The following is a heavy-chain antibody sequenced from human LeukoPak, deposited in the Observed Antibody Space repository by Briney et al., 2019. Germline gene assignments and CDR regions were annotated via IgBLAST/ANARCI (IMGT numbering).Heavy chain of an antibody. D-gene: IGHD3-9*01. CDR2: IKQDGNEK. CDR3: ARGMYYDILTGPLGFDY. Sequence: PGGSLRLSCAASGFTFTNYWMSWVRQAPGTGLEWVANIKQDGNEKYYVDSVRGRFTITRDNAKNSLYLQMNSLRAEDTAVYYCARGMYYDILTGPLGFDYWGQGTLVTVSS. V-gene: IGHV3-7*01. J-gene: IGHJ4*02. CDR1: GFTFTNYW.